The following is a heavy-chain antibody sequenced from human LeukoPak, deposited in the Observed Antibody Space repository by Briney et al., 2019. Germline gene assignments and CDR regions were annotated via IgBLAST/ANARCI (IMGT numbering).Heavy chain of an antibody. V-gene: IGHV1-2*02. CDR3: ARDGLGYQLLWGYYYYYMDV. J-gene: IGHJ6*03. Sequence: ASVKVSCKASGYTFTGYYMHWVRQAPGQGLEWMGWINPNSGGTNYAQKFQGRVTMTRDTSISTAYMELSRLRSDDTAVYYCARDGLGYQLLWGYYYYYMDVWGKGTTVTVSS. D-gene: IGHD2-2*01. CDR1: GYTFTGYY. CDR2: INPNSGGT.